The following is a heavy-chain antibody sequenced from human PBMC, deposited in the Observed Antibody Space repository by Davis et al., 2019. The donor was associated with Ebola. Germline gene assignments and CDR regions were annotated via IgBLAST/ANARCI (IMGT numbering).Heavy chain of an antibody. V-gene: IGHV3-21*01. CDR1: GSPPSSYS. Sequence: GGSLRPSCPPFGSPPSSYSMHRVRHAPGKGLEWVSSISSSSSYISYADSVKGRFTISRDNAKNSLYLQMNSLRAEDSAVYYCATDRSGYDPWGYCYEGMNGGGGGTTVTVTA. CDR2: ISSSSSYI. CDR3: ATDRSGYDPWGYCYEGMNG. J-gene: IGHJ6*01. D-gene: IGHD5-12*01.